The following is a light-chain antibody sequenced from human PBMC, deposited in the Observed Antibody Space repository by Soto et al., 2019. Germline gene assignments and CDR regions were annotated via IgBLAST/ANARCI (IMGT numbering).Light chain of an antibody. CDR2: GAS. V-gene: IGKV3-11*01. J-gene: IGKJ5*01. CDR1: QSVSTN. CDR3: QQHTNWPPTIT. Sequence: PQSPATLSVSPGERAARSCRASQSVSTNLAWYQQKPGQPPRLLIYGASNRATGIPARFSGSGSGTDFTLTISSLEPEDFAVYYCQQHTNWPPTITFGQGTRLEIK.